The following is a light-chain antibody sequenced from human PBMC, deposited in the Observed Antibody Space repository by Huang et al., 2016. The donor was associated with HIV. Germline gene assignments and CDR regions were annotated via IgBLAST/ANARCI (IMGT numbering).Light chain of an antibody. CDR2: EGS. J-gene: IGKJ4*01. Sequence: DIVMTQTPLSLSVTPGQPASISCKSSQSLLHSDGKTYLYWYLKKSGQSPQLLIYEGSNRFSGVPDRFSGSGSGTDFTLKIIRVEAEDVGVYYCMQSIQLPLTFGGGTKVEIK. CDR1: QSLLHSDGKTY. V-gene: IGKV2D-29*02. CDR3: MQSIQLPLT.